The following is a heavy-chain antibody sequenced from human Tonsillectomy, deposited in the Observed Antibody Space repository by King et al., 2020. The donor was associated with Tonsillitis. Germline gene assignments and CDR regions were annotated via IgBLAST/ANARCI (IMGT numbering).Heavy chain of an antibody. CDR1: GFTFSSYA. Sequence: EVQLVESGGGLVQPGGSLRLSCAASGFTFSSYAMSWVRQAPGKGLEWVSAISGSGGSTYYADSVKGRFTISRDNSKNTLYLQMNSLRAEDTAVYYCAKEGGRDYGDAHYYYYYYGMDVWGQGTTVTVSS. V-gene: IGHV3-23*04. J-gene: IGHJ6*02. D-gene: IGHD4-17*01. CDR2: ISGSGGST. CDR3: AKEGGRDYGDAHYYYYYYGMDV.